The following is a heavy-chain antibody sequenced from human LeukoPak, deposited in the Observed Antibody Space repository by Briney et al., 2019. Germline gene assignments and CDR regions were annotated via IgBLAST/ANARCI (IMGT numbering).Heavy chain of an antibody. D-gene: IGHD6-13*01. CDR2: INHSGST. J-gene: IGHJ4*02. Sequence: SETLSLTCAVYGGSFSGYYWSWIRQPPGKGLEWIGEINHSGSTNYNPSLKSRVTISVDTSKNQFSLKLSSVTAADTAVYYCARDSGIAAAGMGGYWGQGTLVTVSS. CDR3: ARDSGIAAAGMGGY. V-gene: IGHV4-34*01. CDR1: GGSFSGYY.